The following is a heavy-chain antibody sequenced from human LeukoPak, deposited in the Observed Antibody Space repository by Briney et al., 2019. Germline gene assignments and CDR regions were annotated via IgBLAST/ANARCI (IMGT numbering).Heavy chain of an antibody. J-gene: IGHJ4*02. V-gene: IGHV3-23*01. CDR1: GFTFSSSA. D-gene: IGHD5-18*01. CDR3: ARDRRGYSYGYYFDY. CDR2: ISASGGST. Sequence: GGSLRLSCAASGFTFSSSAMSWVRQVPGKGLEWVSGISASGGSTYYADSVRGRFTISRDNSKNTLYVQMNSLRDEDTAVYYCARDRRGYSYGYYFDYWGQGTLVTVSS.